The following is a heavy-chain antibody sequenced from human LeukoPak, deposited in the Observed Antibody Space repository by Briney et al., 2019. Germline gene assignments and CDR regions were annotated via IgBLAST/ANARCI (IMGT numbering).Heavy chain of an antibody. CDR2: IYHSGST. CDR1: GGSISSSNW. Sequence: SGTLSLTCAVSGGSISSSNWWSWIRQPPGKGLEWIGEIYHSGSTNYNPSLKSRVTISVDTSKNQFSLKLSSVTAADTAGYYCAGPPRRLTYFGRLIRGWFHPLGQGTLVTVSS. V-gene: IGHV4-4*02. J-gene: IGHJ5*02. D-gene: IGHD3-9*01. CDR3: AGPPRRLTYFGRLIRGWFHP.